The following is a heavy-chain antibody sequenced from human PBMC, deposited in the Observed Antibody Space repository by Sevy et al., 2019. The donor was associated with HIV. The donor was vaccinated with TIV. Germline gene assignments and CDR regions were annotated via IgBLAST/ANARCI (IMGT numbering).Heavy chain of an antibody. CDR3: GSDTSIAVAGTDY. CDR1: GFTFSSYG. J-gene: IGHJ4*02. D-gene: IGHD6-19*01. V-gene: IGHV3-33*08. Sequence: GGSLRLSCAASGFTFSSYGMHWVRQAPGKGLEWVAVIWYDGSNKYYADSVKGRFTISRDNSKNTLYLQMNSLRAEDTAVYYCGSDTSIAVAGTDYWGQGTLVTVSS. CDR2: IWYDGSNK.